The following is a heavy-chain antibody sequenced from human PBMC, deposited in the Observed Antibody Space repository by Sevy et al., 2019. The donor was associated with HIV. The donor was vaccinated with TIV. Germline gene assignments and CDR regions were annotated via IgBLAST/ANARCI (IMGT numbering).Heavy chain of an antibody. V-gene: IGHV3-9*01. J-gene: IGHJ3*02. CDR3: AKGRKRSSSYYLGAFDI. Sequence: GGSLRLSCAASGFTFDDYAMHWVRQAPGKGLEWVSGISWNSGSIGYADSVKGRFTISRDNAKNSLYLQMNSLRAEDTALYYCAKGRKRSSSYYLGAFDIWGQGTMVTVSS. D-gene: IGHD3-22*01. CDR2: ISWNSGSI. CDR1: GFTFDDYA.